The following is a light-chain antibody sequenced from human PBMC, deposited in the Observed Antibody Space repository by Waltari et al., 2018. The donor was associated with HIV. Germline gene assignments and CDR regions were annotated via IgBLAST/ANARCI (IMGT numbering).Light chain of an antibody. V-gene: IGLV2-14*03. J-gene: IGLJ3*02. Sequence: QSALTPTASVSGSPGQAITIPCTGTGSDVGFYTYGCLHQYPHSKSPKLMIYCVTNRPSVVSHCFSVSKSGNTAALTISGLQAEDEADYYCISYTSRSTLVVFGGGTKLTVL. CDR1: GSDVGFYTY. CDR3: ISYTSRSTLVV. CDR2: CVT.